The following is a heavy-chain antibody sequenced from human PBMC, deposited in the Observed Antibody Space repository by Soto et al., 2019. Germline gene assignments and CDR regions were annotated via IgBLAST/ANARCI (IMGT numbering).Heavy chain of an antibody. CDR1: GFTFSDHY. J-gene: IGHJ6*01. CDR3: TRGLLGGAPSYTFHGMDV. Sequence: EVQLVESGGGLVQPGGSLRLSCAASGFTFSDHYMDWVRQAPGKGLEWVARSRNRVNSHTTEYAASVKGRFTISRDESKCSVYLQMNSLKIEDTAVYYCTRGLLGGAPSYTFHGMDVWGQGTTVTVSS. D-gene: IGHD1-26*01. CDR2: SRNRVNSHTT. V-gene: IGHV3-72*01.